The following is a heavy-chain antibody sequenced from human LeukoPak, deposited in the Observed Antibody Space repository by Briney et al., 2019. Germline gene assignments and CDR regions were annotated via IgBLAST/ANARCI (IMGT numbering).Heavy chain of an antibody. V-gene: IGHV1-46*01. CDR2: LYPGGDRA. Sequence: GASVKVSCKASGLTFTTSYMHWGRQAPGQGLEWMAVLYPGGDRAIYAQRFQGRLTLTRDTSTNTVYMEVSSLASEDTAVYYCASEVPRTSRFDHWGQGTLVTVSS. CDR3: ASEVPRTSRFDH. CDR1: GLTFTTSY. D-gene: IGHD2-8*01. J-gene: IGHJ4*02.